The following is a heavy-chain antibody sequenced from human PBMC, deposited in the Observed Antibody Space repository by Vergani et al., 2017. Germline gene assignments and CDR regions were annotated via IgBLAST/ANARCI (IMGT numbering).Heavy chain of an antibody. V-gene: IGHV4-34*02. CDR2: ITAIGSA. J-gene: IGHJ4*02. CDR3: ASRRPRLNLGSKSNAGTFDS. CDR1: GGSLSGYF. D-gene: IGHD3-10*01. Sequence: QVHLQQRGAGVLKPSETLSLTCGVIGGSLSGYFWSWIRQSPGRGLEWIGEITAIGSAKYSPSATSRVPISVDTSRGEFTRTVTSVTAADTGLYFCASRRPRLNLGSKSNAGTFDSWGQGTLVTVSS.